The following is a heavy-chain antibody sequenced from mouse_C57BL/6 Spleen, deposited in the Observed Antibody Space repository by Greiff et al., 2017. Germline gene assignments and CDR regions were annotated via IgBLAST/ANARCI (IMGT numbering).Heavy chain of an antibody. CDR2: IDPENGDT. V-gene: IGHV14-4*01. Sequence: EVQLQQSGAELVRPGASVKLSCTASGFNIKDDYMHWVKQRPEQGLEWIGWIDPENGDTEYASKFQGKATITADTSSNTAYLQLSSLTSEDTAVYYCTISLITTVVDWYFDVWGTGTTVTVSS. D-gene: IGHD1-1*01. J-gene: IGHJ1*03. CDR1: GFNIKDDY. CDR3: TISLITTVVDWYFDV.